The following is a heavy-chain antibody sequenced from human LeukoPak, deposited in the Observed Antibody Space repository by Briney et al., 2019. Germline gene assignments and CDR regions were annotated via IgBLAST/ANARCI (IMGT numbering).Heavy chain of an antibody. CDR3: ARFYDSSGYYYGMRAFDI. D-gene: IGHD3-22*01. CDR1: GGTFSSYA. CDR2: IIPIFGTA. J-gene: IGHJ3*02. Sequence: SVKVSCKASGGTFSSYAISWVRQAPGQGLEWMGGIIPIFGTANYAQKFQGRVTITADESTSTAYMELSSLRSEDTAVYYCARFYDSSGYYYGMRAFDIWGQGTMVTVSS. V-gene: IGHV1-69*13.